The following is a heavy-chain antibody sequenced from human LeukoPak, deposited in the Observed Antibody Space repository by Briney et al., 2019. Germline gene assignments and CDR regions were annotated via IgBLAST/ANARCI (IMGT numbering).Heavy chain of an antibody. CDR3: ARDSNGDYGGGFDP. J-gene: IGHJ5*02. CDR1: GFTFSSYA. D-gene: IGHD4-17*01. V-gene: IGHV3-30-3*01. Sequence: PGRSLRLSCAASGFTFSSYAMHWVRQAPGKGLGRVAVISYDGSNKYYADSVKGRFTISRDNSKNTLYLQMNSLRAEDTAVYYCARDSNGDYGGGFDPWGQGTLVTVSS. CDR2: ISYDGSNK.